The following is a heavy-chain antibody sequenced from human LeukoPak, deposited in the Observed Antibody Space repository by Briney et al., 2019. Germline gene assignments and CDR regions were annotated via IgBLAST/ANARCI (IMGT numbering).Heavy chain of an antibody. Sequence: ASVEVSCKASGGTFSSYAISWVRQAPGQGLEWMGGIIPIFGTANYAQKFQGRVTITTDESTSTAYMELSSLRSEDTAVYYCARNGRDFWSGYYRFDPWGQGTLVTVSS. D-gene: IGHD3-3*01. J-gene: IGHJ5*02. CDR3: ARNGRDFWSGYYRFDP. CDR2: IIPIFGTA. V-gene: IGHV1-69*05. CDR1: GGTFSSYA.